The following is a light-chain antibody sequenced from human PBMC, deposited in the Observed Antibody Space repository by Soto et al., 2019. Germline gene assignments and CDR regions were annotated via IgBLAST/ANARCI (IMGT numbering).Light chain of an antibody. CDR1: QSVSSSY. J-gene: IGKJ5*01. V-gene: IGKV3-20*01. Sequence: EIVLTQSPGTLSLSPGERATLSCRASQSVSSSYLAWYHQKPGQAPRLLNYGASSRATGITDRFSGSGSGTDFTLTISRLEPEDFAVYYCQQYGSSLFTFGQGTRLEIK. CDR2: GAS. CDR3: QQYGSSLFT.